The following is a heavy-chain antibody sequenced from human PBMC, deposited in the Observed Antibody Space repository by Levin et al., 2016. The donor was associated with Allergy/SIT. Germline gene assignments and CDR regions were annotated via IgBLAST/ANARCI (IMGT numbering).Heavy chain of an antibody. J-gene: IGHJ4*02. CDR3: ARGRRGVVRGRRLDY. Sequence: WIRQPPGKGLEWIGEINHSGSTNYNPSLKSRVTISVDTSKNQFSLKLSSVTAADTAVYYCARGRRGVVRGRRLDYWGQGTLVTVSS. D-gene: IGHD3-10*01. CDR2: INHSGST. V-gene: IGHV4-34*01.